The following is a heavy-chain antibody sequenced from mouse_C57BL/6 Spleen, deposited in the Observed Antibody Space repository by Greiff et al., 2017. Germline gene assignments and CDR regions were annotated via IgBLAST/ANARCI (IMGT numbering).Heavy chain of an antibody. CDR3: ASPLYYGSFFAY. CDR2: ISSGSSTI. V-gene: IGHV5-17*01. D-gene: IGHD1-1*01. Sequence: EVKLVESGGGLVKPGGSLKLSCAASGFTFSDYGMHWVRQAPEKGLEWVAYISSGSSTIYYADTVKGRFTISRDNAKNTLFLQMTSLRSEDTAMYYCASPLYYGSFFAYWGQGTLVTVSA. J-gene: IGHJ3*01. CDR1: GFTFSDYG.